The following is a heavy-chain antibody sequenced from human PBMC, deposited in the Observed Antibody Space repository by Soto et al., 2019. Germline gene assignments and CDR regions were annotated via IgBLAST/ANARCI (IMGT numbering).Heavy chain of an antibody. Sequence: QVQLVQSGAEVKKPGSSVKVSCKASGGTFSSYAISWVRQAPGQGLEWMGGIIPIFGTANYAQKFKGRVTITADESTSTAYMELSSLRSEDTAVYYCARSRGPYYDFWSGYPGGWFDPWGQGTLVTVSS. V-gene: IGHV1-69*01. CDR2: IIPIFGTA. J-gene: IGHJ5*02. CDR3: ARSRGPYYDFWSGYPGGWFDP. CDR1: GGTFSSYA. D-gene: IGHD3-3*01.